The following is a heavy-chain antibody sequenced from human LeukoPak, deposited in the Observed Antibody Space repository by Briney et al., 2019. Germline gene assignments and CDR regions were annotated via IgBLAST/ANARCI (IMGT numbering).Heavy chain of an antibody. CDR3: AKDGGSYPDY. CDR2: ISYDGSNK. Sequence: PGGSLRLSCAASGFTFSSYGMHWVRQAPGKGLEWVAVISYDGSNKYYADSVKGRFTISRDNSKNTPYLQTNSLRAEDTAVYYCAKDGGSYPDYWGQGTLVTVSS. CDR1: GFTFSSYG. J-gene: IGHJ4*02. D-gene: IGHD1-26*01. V-gene: IGHV3-30*18.